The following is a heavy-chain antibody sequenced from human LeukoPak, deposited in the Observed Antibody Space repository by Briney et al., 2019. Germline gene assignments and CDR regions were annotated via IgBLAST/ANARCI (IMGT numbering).Heavy chain of an antibody. CDR3: AKDPPDESITIFGVVHPNWFDP. Sequence: PGGSLRLSCAASGFTFSSYAMSWVRQAPGKGLEWVSAISGSGGSTYYADSVKGRFTISRDNSKNTLYLQMNSLRAEDTAVYYCAKDPPDESITIFGVVHPNWFDPWGQGTLVTVSS. CDR2: ISGSGGST. CDR1: GFTFSSYA. J-gene: IGHJ5*02. D-gene: IGHD3-3*01. V-gene: IGHV3-23*01.